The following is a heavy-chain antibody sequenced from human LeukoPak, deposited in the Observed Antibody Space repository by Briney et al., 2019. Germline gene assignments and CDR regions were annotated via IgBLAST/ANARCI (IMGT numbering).Heavy chain of an antibody. CDR3: ARGFNYYDSTGYYYRE. D-gene: IGHD3-22*01. CDR1: GFSISSGYF. V-gene: IGHV4-38-2*02. J-gene: IGHJ4*02. CDR2: IYHSGRT. Sequence: SETLSLTCTVSGFSISSGYFWGWIRPPPGKGLESIGSIYHSGRTYYNPSLKSRVTISVDTSKNQFSLIVSSVTTADTAVYYCARGFNYYDSTGYYYREWGQGTLVTVSS.